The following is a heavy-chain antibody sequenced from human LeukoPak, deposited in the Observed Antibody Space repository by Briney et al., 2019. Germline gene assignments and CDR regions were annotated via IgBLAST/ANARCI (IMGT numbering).Heavy chain of an antibody. CDR3: ARSYSLPDY. CDR1: GFTFSSFA. Sequence: GSSLRLSCAASGFTFSSFAMHWVRQALGKGLEWVAFISYVERATYYADSVKGRFTISRDNSKHMVYLQMNSLTTADTAVYYCARSYSLPDYWGQGTLVAVSS. V-gene: IGHV3-30*04. D-gene: IGHD1-26*01. CDR2: ISYVERAT. J-gene: IGHJ4*02.